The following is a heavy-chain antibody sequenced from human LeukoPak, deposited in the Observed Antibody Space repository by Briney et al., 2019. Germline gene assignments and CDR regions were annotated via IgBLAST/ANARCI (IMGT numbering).Heavy chain of an antibody. Sequence: PSETLSLTCTVSGASIFGSYWSWIRQPPGKGLEWIGYIYYTGDSNYNPSLKSRATISLDTSRSQFSLMLSSVTAADTAVYYCARIFREGYCSGGSCYSVAFDYWGQGTLVTVSS. CDR2: IYYTGDS. V-gene: IGHV4-59*08. CDR3: ARIFREGYCSGGSCYSVAFDY. J-gene: IGHJ4*02. D-gene: IGHD2-15*01. CDR1: GASIFGSY.